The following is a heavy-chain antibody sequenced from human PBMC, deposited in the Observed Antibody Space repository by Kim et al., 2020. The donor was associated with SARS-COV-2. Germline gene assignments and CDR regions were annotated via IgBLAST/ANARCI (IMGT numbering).Heavy chain of an antibody. J-gene: IGHJ4*02. D-gene: IGHD7-27*01. V-gene: IGHV1-2*06. Sequence: ASVKVSCKASGYTFSDYYIHWVRQAPGQGPEWMGRIHPNNGDTTYAQNFQGRVTMTRDTSISTAYMDLNSLRSDDTAVYYCARDLQTTANWEFDFWGQGTLVTVSS. CDR1: GYTFSDYY. CDR2: IHPNNGDT. CDR3: ARDLQTTANWEFDF.